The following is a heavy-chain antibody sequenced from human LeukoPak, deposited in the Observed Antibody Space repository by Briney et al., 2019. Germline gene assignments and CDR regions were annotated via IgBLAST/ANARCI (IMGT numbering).Heavy chain of an antibody. D-gene: IGHD2-21*02. CDR1: GGSFSGYY. CDR3: ASAYCGGDCLPGFDP. V-gene: IGHV4-34*01. J-gene: IGHJ5*02. CDR2: INHSGST. Sequence: PSETLSLTCAVYGGSFSGYYWSWIRQPPGKGLEWIGEINHSGSTNYNPSLKSRVTISVDTSKNQFSLKLSSVTAADTAVYYCASAYCGGDCLPGFDPWGRGTLVTVSS.